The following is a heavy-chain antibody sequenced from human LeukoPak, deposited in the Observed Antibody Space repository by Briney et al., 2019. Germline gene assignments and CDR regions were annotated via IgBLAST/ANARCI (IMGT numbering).Heavy chain of an antibody. V-gene: IGHV4-59*01. CDR3: ASQLGGTTFH. Sequence: SETLSLTCTVSGVSINTYSWSWIRQPPGKGLEWIGYVYYNGITNYNPSLKSRVSISLDTSKNQFSLRLNSVTAAETAVYYCASQLGGTTFHWGQGTLVTVSS. D-gene: IGHD1/OR15-1a*01. CDR2: VYYNGIT. CDR1: GVSINTYS. J-gene: IGHJ4*02.